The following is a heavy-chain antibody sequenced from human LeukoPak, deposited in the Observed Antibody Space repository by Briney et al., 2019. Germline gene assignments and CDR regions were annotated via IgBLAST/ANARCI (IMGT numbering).Heavy chain of an antibody. CDR1: GFTFSSHA. D-gene: IGHD3-3*01. CDR3: AKDTSVLRFLEWLGDY. Sequence: PGGSLTLSCAASGFTFSSHAMRWVRQAPGKGLEWGSAISGSGGSTYYVASVTGRLTSSSDKSKNTLDLQINSLRAEAPAIYCCAKDTSVLRFLEWLGDYWGQGTPVSASS. J-gene: IGHJ4*02. V-gene: IGHV3-23*01. CDR2: ISGSGGST.